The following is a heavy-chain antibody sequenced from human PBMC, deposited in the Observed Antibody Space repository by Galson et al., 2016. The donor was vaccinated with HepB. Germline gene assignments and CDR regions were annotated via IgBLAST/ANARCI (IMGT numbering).Heavy chain of an antibody. J-gene: IGHJ4*02. CDR1: GGTLSSYG. CDR2: IIPILGIT. CDR3: AAPRDGYNFGIVY. V-gene: IGHV1-69*04. Sequence: SVKVSCKASGGTLSSYGISWVRQAPGQGLEWMGRIIPILGITNYAQKIQGRVTITADKSTSTAYMELSSLTSEDTAVYYCAAPRDGYNFGIVYWGQGTLVVVSS. D-gene: IGHD5-24*01.